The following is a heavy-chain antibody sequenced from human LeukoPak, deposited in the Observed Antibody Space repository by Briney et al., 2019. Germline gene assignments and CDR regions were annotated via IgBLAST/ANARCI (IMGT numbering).Heavy chain of an antibody. J-gene: IGHJ3*02. D-gene: IGHD3-22*01. CDR1: GYRFSNYW. CDR3: ARQPNYFDTRGYLSHAFDI. V-gene: IGHV5-51*01. CDR2: IYPGDSDT. Sequence: GESLQISCKGSGYRFSNYWIAWVGQMPGKGLEWMGLIYPGDSDTKYNPSFQGQVTISADKSIGTAYLLWSSLRASDTAMYYCARQPNYFDTRGYLSHAFDIWGQGTMVTVS.